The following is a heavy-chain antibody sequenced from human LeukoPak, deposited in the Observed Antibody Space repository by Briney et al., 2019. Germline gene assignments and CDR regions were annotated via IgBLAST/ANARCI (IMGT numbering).Heavy chain of an antibody. CDR1: GFTFSKYA. V-gene: IGHV3-23*01. Sequence: GGSLRLSCAASGFTFSKYAMSWVRQAPGKGLEWVSTIRSSGDDTYYADSVKGRFTISRDNSKNTLYLQMNSLRADDTALYYCAKDPPRAAWLSAGGNNYGAWGQGTLVTVSS. D-gene: IGHD4-11*01. J-gene: IGHJ5*02. CDR3: AKDPPRAAWLSAGGNNYGA. CDR2: IRSSGDDT.